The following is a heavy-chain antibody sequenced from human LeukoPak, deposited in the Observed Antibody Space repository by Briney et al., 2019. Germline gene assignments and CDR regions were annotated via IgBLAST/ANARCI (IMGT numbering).Heavy chain of an antibody. Sequence: PSETLSLTCTVSGYSLSSGYYWGWIRQPPGKGLEWIGSIYHSGSTYYNPSLKSRVTISVDTSKNQFSLKLSSVTAADTAVYYCARVTGDLLDYWGQGTLVTVSS. CDR1: GYSLSSGYY. CDR2: IYHSGST. CDR3: ARVTGDLLDY. V-gene: IGHV4-38-2*02. D-gene: IGHD7-27*01. J-gene: IGHJ4*02.